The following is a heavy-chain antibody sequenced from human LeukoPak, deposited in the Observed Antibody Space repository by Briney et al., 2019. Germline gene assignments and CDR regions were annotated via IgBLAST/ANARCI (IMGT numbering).Heavy chain of an antibody. D-gene: IGHD6-13*01. J-gene: IGHJ4*02. CDR3: ARDWAAAAGTH. CDR1: GVTFSSYA. V-gene: IGHV1-69*01. CDR2: IIPIFGTA. Sequence: ASVRVSCTASGVTFSSYAISWVRQAPGQGLEWMGGIIPIFGTANYAQKVQGRVTITADESTSTAYMELSSLRSEDTAVYYCARDWAAAAGTHWGQGTLVTVSS.